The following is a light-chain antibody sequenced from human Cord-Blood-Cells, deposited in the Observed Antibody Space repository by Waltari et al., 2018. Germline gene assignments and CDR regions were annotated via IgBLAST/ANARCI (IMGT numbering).Light chain of an antibody. V-gene: IGKV1-39*01. CDR1: QSLRSY. J-gene: IGKJ4*01. CDR2: AAS. Sequence: DFQLTPSASSLPASVCDRVTITCLASQSLRSYLNWYQQKPGKAPNLLIYAASSLQSGVPSRFSGSGSGTDFTLTISSLQPEDFATYYCQQSYSTPLTFGGGTKVEIK. CDR3: QQSYSTPLT.